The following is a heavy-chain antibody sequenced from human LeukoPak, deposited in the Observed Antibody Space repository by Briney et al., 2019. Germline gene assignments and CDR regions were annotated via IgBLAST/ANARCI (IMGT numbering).Heavy chain of an antibody. Sequence: GGSLRLSCAASGLTFSKYWMHWVRQAPGKGLVWVSRIETDGSTTGYADSVKGRFTISRDNARNTLYLQMNSLRAEDTALYYCATEDRILLGNDAFDIWGLGTMVTVSS. D-gene: IGHD2-8*01. CDR3: ATEDRILLGNDAFDI. CDR2: IETDGSTT. CDR1: GLTFSKYW. V-gene: IGHV3-74*01. J-gene: IGHJ3*02.